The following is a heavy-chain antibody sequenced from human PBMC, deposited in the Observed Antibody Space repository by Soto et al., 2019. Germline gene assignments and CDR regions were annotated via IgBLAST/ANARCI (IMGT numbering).Heavy chain of an antibody. CDR3: AHRRRGGYSYASYRFYY. D-gene: IGHD5-18*01. J-gene: IGHJ4*02. V-gene: IGHV2-5*02. CDR2: IYWDDDK. Sequence: QITLKESGPTLVKPTQTLTLTCTFSGFSLSTSGVGVGWIRQPPGKALEWLALIYWDDDKRYSPSLKSRVTITKDTSKNQVVLTMTNIDPVDTATYYCAHRRRGGYSYASYRFYYWGQGTLVNVSS. CDR1: GFSLSTSGVG.